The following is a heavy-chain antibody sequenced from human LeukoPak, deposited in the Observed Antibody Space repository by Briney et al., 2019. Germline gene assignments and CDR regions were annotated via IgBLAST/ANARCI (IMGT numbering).Heavy chain of an antibody. CDR3: ARERDGYNFLSGLHAFDI. Sequence: SETLSLTCTVSGGSISSYYWSWIRQPPGKGLEWIGYIYYSGSTNYNPSLKSRVTISVDTSKNQFSLKLSSVTAADTAVYYCARERDGYNFLSGLHAFDIWGQGTMVTVSS. V-gene: IGHV4-59*01. CDR1: GGSISSYY. CDR2: IYYSGST. D-gene: IGHD5-12*01. J-gene: IGHJ3*02.